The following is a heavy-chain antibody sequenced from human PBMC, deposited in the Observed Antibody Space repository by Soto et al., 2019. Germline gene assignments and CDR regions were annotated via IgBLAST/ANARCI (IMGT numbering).Heavy chain of an antibody. V-gene: IGHV3-23*01. CDR2: ISSSAEST. CDR3: ANFYSNYYYYGMDV. CDR1: GFTFSSYA. Sequence: EVQLLESGGGLVQPGGSLRLSCAASGFTFSSYAMTWVRQAPGKGLEWVSTISSSAESTYYADSVKGRFTISRDNSKNTLFLQMNSLRADDTAVYYCANFYSNYYYYGMDVWGQGTTVTVSS. J-gene: IGHJ6*02. D-gene: IGHD4-4*01.